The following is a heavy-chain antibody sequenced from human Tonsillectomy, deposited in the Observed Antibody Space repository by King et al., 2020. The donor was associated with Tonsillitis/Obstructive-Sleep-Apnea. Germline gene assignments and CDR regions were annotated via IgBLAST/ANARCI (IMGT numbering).Heavy chain of an antibody. Sequence: VQLVESGAEVKKPGESLKISCKGSGYSFTSYWIGWVRHMPGEGLEWRGILYPGDSDTRYSPSFQGPVTIPADKSIRPAYLQWSSLKASATAMYYCAGHVRGSRAYYVDYWGQGTLVTVSS. V-gene: IGHV5-51*01. CDR2: LYPGDSDT. CDR3: AGHVRGSRAYYVDY. J-gene: IGHJ4*02. CDR1: GYSFTSYW. D-gene: IGHD3-10*01.